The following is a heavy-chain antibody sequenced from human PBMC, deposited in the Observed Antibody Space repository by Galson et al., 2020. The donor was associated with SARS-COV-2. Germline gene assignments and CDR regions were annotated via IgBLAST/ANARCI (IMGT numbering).Heavy chain of an antibody. D-gene: IGHD2-15*01. CDR3: ARPPARGVGYCSGGSCYGPRPYYFDY. Sequence: GGSLRLSCAASGFTFSSYSMNWVRQAPGKGLEWVSSISSSSSYIYYADSVKGRFTISRDNAKNSLYLQMNSLRAEDTAVYYCARPPARGVGYCSGGSCYGPRPYYFDYWGQGTLVTVSS. CDR1: GFTFSSYS. J-gene: IGHJ4*02. V-gene: IGHV3-21*01. CDR2: ISSSSSYI.